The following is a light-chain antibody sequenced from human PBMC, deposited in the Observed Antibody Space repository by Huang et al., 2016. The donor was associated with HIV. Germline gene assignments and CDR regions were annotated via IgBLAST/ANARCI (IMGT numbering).Light chain of an antibody. J-gene: IGKJ1*01. Sequence: DIVMTQSPATLSVSPGERATLSCRASQSISDTLAWYQQKPGQPPRLLIYGASRRALGLPDRRSGSGSGKEFTLTIISLQSEDFAFYYCQQYNDWPRTFGQGTKVDIK. CDR2: GAS. V-gene: IGKV3-15*01. CDR1: QSISDT. CDR3: QQYNDWPRT.